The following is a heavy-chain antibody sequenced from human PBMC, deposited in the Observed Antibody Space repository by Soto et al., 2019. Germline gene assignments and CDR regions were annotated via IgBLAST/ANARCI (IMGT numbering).Heavy chain of an antibody. J-gene: IGHJ4*02. Sequence: QVQLVQSGAEMKKPGSSVKVSCQSSGGTFNTYAMNWVRQAPGQGPEWMGDISPMFGAANYAPKFQDRVTITAEEYTGTSYMQLSSLTSRDTALYFCAREVQVHTPAFVYWGQGTLVTVPS. CDR2: ISPMFGAA. V-gene: IGHV1-69*01. D-gene: IGHD3-10*01. CDR3: AREVQVHTPAFVY. CDR1: GGTFNTYA.